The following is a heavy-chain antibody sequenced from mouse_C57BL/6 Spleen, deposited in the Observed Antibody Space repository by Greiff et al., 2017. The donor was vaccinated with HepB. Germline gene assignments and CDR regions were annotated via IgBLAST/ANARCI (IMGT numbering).Heavy chain of an antibody. CDR1: GYTFTSYW. CDR2: IHPNSGST. D-gene: IGHD1-1*01. CDR3: ARERNYYGSSPYFDY. V-gene: IGHV1-64*01. Sequence: QVQLKQPGAELVKPGASVKLSCKASGYTFTSYWMHWVKQRPGQGLEWIGMIHPNSGSTNYNEKFKSKATLTVDKSSSTAYMQLSSLTSEDSAVYYCARERNYYGSSPYFDYWGQGTTLTVSS. J-gene: IGHJ2*01.